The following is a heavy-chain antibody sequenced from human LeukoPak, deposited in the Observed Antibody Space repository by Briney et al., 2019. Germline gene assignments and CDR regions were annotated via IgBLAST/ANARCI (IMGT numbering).Heavy chain of an antibody. CDR3: ARSRSVSNYKGMDV. CDR1: GFTFSDYS. V-gene: IGHV3-21*01. CDR2: ISSSSDYI. D-gene: IGHD5/OR15-5a*01. Sequence: GGPLRLSCPASGFTFSDYSMSWVRQAPGKGLEWVSSISSSSDYIYYADSVKGRFTISRDNARNSLYLQMNSLRAEDTAVYYCARSRSVSNYKGMDVRGQGTTVTVSS. J-gene: IGHJ6*02.